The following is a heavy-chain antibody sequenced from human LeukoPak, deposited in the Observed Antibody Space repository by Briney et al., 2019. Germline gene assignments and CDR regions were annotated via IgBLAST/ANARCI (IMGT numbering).Heavy chain of an antibody. CDR2: INPNSGST. CDR3: ARGGIAAAGTLHYGMDV. V-gene: IGHV1-2*04. Sequence: GASVKVSCKASGYTFTGYYMHWVRQAPGQGLEWMGWINPNSGSTNYAQKFQGWVTMTRDTSISTAYMELSRLRSDDTAVYYCARGGIAAAGTLHYGMDVWGQGTTVTVSS. D-gene: IGHD6-13*01. CDR1: GYTFTGYY. J-gene: IGHJ6*02.